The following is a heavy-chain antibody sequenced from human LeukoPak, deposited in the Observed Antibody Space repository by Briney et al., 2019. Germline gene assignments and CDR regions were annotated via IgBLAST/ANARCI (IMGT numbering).Heavy chain of an antibody. J-gene: IGHJ4*02. CDR2: INPNSGGT. V-gene: IGHV1-2*02. CDR3: ARDPEYYYDSS. D-gene: IGHD3-22*01. Sequence: AASVKVSCKASGYTFTGYYMHWVRQAPGQGLEWMGWINPNSGGTNYAQKFRGRVTMARDTSISTAYMELSRLRSDDTAVYYCARDPEYYYDSSWGQGTLVTVSS. CDR1: GYTFTGYY.